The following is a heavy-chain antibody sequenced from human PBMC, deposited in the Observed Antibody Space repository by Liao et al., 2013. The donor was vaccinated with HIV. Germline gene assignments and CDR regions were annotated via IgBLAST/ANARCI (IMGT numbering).Heavy chain of an antibody. CDR3: AGRREYNWNYNYYYMDV. Sequence: QVQLQESGPGLVKPSETLSLTCTVSGGSIRSYYWSWIRQPAGKGLEWIGRIYASGNTNYNPSLKSRVTMSVDTSKNQVSLKVNSVTAADTAVYYCAGRREYNWNYNYYYMDVWGKGTTVTVSS. CDR2: IYASGNT. J-gene: IGHJ6*03. V-gene: IGHV4-4*07. D-gene: IGHD1-20*01. CDR1: GGSIRSYY.